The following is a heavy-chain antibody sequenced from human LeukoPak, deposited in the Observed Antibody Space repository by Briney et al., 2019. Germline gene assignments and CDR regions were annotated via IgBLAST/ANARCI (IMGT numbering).Heavy chain of an antibody. CDR1: GGSISSYY. CDR2: IYYSGSS. CDR3: ARIGGIPLGSFDI. J-gene: IGHJ3*02. D-gene: IGHD2-2*02. Sequence: SETLSLTCTVFGGSISSYYWSWIRKPPGKGLEWIGYIYYSGSSNYNSALKSRVTVSADTSKNQFSLKLSSVTAADTAVYYCARIGGIPLGSFDIWGQGTMVTVSS. V-gene: IGHV4-59*01.